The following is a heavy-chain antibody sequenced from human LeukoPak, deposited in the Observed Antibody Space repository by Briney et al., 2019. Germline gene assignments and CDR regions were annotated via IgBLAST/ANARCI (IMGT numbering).Heavy chain of an antibody. CDR1: GGTFSSYA. J-gene: IGHJ4*02. V-gene: IGHV1-69*04. CDR2: IIPILGIA. D-gene: IGHD3-10*01. Sequence: SVKVSCKASGGTFSSYAISWVRQAPGQGLEWMGRIIPILGIANYAQKFQGRVTITADKSTSTAYMELSSLRSEDTAVYYCAGRPTGFGELLSFDYWGQGTLVTVSS. CDR3: AGRPTGFGELLSFDY.